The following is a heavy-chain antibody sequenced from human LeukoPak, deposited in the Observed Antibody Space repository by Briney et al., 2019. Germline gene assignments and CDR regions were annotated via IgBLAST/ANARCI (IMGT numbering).Heavy chain of an antibody. CDR1: GGTFNSYA. D-gene: IGHD2-2*01. V-gene: IGHV1-69*01. Sequence: ASVKVSCKASGGTFNSYAISWVRQAPGQGLEWMGGIIPIFGTANYAQKFQGRVTITADESTSTAYMELSSLRSEDTAVYYCARDPRYCSSTSCQRGDYWGQGTLVTVSS. CDR3: ARDPRYCSSTSCQRGDY. CDR2: IIPIFGTA. J-gene: IGHJ4*02.